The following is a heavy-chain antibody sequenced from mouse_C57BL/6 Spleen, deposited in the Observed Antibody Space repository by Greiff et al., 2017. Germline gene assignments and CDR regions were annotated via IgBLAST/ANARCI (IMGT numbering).Heavy chain of an antibody. CDR3: ARYRGSSCCDY. V-gene: IGHV7-3*01. CDR1: GFTFTDYY. CDR2: IRNKANGYTT. Sequence: EVKLVESGGGLVQPGGSLSLSCAASGFTFTDYYMSWVRQPPGKALEWVGFIRNKANGYTTEYSASVKGRFTISRDNSQSILYLQMNALRAADSATYDCARYRGSSCCDYGGQGTTLTVSS. J-gene: IGHJ2*01. D-gene: IGHD1-1*01.